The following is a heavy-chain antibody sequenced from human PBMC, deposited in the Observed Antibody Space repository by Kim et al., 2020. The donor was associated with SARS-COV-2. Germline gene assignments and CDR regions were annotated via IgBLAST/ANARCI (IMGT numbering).Heavy chain of an antibody. J-gene: IGHJ4*01. Sequence: GGSLRLSCAASGFTFSSYGMHWVRQAPGKGLEWVAVISYDGSNKYYADSVKGRFTISRDNSKNTLYLQMNSLRAEDTAVYYCARDRDYYYGSGSCDYWG. V-gene: IGHV3-33*05. D-gene: IGHD3-10*01. CDR3: ARDRDYYYGSGSCDY. CDR1: GFTFSSYG. CDR2: ISYDGSNK.